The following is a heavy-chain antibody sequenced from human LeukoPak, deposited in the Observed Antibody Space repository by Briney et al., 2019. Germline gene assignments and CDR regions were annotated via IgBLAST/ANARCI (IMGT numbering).Heavy chain of an antibody. CDR1: GFTFTKFW. CDR2: IQEDGKKE. D-gene: IGHD2-21*02. Sequence: GGSLRLSCEAFGFTFTKFWMSWVRQAPGKGLEWVANIQEDGKKENYVDSVRGRFTISRDNAKNSIYLQMNSLRVEDTAVYYCAKDIVGGGDDYWGQGTLVTVSS. CDR3: AKDIVGGGDDY. J-gene: IGHJ4*02. V-gene: IGHV3-7*01.